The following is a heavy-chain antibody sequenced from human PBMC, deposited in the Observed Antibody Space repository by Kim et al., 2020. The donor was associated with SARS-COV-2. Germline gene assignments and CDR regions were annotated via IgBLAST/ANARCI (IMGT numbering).Heavy chain of an antibody. D-gene: IGHD2-21*02. CDR3: ARGPLSDRGY. Sequence: GYTNYADSVKGRFTISRDKSENTVYLQMTSLRGEDTAVYYCARGPLSDRGYWGQGTLVTVSS. V-gene: IGHV3-53*01. CDR2: GYT. J-gene: IGHJ4*02.